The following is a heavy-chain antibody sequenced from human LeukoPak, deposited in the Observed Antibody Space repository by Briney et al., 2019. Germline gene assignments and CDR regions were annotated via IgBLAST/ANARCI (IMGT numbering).Heavy chain of an antibody. CDR2: ISYDGSNK. J-gene: IGHJ4*02. Sequence: PGRSLRLSCAASGFTFSSYGMHWVRQAPGKGLEWVAVISYDGSNKYYADSVKGRFTISRDNSKNTLYLQMNSLRAEDTAVYYCAKGGYDILTGQPPSFDYWGQGTLITVSS. D-gene: IGHD3-9*01. V-gene: IGHV3-30*18. CDR3: AKGGYDILTGQPPSFDY. CDR1: GFTFSSYG.